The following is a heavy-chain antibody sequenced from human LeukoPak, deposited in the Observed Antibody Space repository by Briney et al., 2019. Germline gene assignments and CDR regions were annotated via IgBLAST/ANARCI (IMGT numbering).Heavy chain of an antibody. D-gene: IGHD6-13*01. CDR1: GFTFSSYA. CDR2: ITGSGGGA. Sequence: GGSLRLSCAASGFTFSSYAVSWVRQAPAKGLEWVSTITGSGGGAYYADSVKGRFTISRDNAKNSLYLQMNSLRAEDTAVYYCARCIAAAGTKNGAFDIWGQGTMVTVSS. V-gene: IGHV3-23*01. J-gene: IGHJ3*02. CDR3: ARCIAAAGTKNGAFDI.